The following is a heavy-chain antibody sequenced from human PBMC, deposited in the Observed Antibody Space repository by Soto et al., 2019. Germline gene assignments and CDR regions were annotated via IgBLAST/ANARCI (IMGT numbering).Heavy chain of an antibody. V-gene: IGHV1-18*01. CDR1: GYIFINYG. CDR3: ASKGYSSGWYGGLNWFDP. D-gene: IGHD6-19*01. Sequence: ASVKVSCKASGYIFINYGITWVRQAPGQGLEWMGWINVYNGNTNYAQKFQGRVTMTTDTSTSTAYMELSSLRSEDTAVYYCASKGYSSGWYGGLNWFDPWGQGTLVTVSS. J-gene: IGHJ5*02. CDR2: INVYNGNT.